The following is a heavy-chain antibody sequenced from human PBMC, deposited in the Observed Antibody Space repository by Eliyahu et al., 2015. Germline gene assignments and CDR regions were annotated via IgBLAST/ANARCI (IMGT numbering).Heavy chain of an antibody. CDR3: ARDFADTAMSRWFDP. J-gene: IGHJ5*02. CDR2: ISSSSSYI. Sequence: VQLVESGGGLVKPGGSLRLSCAASGFTFSSYSMNWVRQAPGKGLEWVSSISSSSSYIYYADSVKGRFTISRDNAKNSLYLQMNSLRAEDTAVYYCARDFADTAMSRWFDPWGQGTLVTVSS. CDR1: GFTFSSYS. D-gene: IGHD5-18*01. V-gene: IGHV3-21*01.